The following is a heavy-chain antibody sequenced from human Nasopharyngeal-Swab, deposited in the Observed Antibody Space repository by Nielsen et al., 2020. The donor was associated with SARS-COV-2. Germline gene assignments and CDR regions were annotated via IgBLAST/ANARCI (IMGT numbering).Heavy chain of an antibody. J-gene: IGHJ3*02. V-gene: IGHV4-4*02. CDR2: IYHSGST. CDR1: GGSISSSNW. Sequence: SETLSPTCAVSGGSISSSNWWSWVRQPPGKGLEWIGEIYHSGSTNYNPSLKSRVTISVDKSKNQFSLKLSSVTAADTAVYYCARDPRGTMIVVGDAFDIWGQGTMVTVSS. D-gene: IGHD3-22*01. CDR3: ARDPRGTMIVVGDAFDI.